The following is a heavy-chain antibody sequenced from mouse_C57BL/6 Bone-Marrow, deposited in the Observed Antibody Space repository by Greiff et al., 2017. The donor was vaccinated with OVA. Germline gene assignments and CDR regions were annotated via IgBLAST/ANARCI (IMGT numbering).Heavy chain of an antibody. V-gene: IGHV2-2*01. Sequence: QVQLQQSGPGLVQPSQSLSITCTVSGFSLTSYGVHWVRQSPGKGLEWLGVIWSGGSTDYNAAFISRLSISKDNSKSQVFFKMNSLQADDTAIYYCARPSLYGSSYDWYFDVWGTGTTVTVSS. CDR3: ARPSLYGSSYDWYFDV. CDR1: GFSLTSYG. J-gene: IGHJ1*03. D-gene: IGHD1-1*01. CDR2: IWSGGST.